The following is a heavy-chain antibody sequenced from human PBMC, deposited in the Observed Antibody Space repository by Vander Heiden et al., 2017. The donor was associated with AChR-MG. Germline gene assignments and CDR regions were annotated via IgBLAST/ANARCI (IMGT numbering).Heavy chain of an antibody. CDR1: GYSISSGYY. D-gene: IGHD2-15*01. J-gene: IGHJ3*01. V-gene: IGHV4-38-2*01. CDR3: ARSTGPVAALS. CDR2: IYHSGST. Sequence: QVQLQESGPGLVKPSETLSLTCAVSGYSISSGYYWGWIRQPPGKGLEWIGSIYHSGSTYYNPSLKSRVTISVDTSKTQFSLKLSSVTAADTAVYYCARSTGPVAALSWGQGTMVTVSS.